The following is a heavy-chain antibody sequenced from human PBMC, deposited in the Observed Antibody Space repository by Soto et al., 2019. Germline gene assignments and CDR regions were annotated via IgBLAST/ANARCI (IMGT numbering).Heavy chain of an antibody. CDR3: AREYDSSGYYFGFAY. CDR1: GGTFSSYA. J-gene: IGHJ4*02. D-gene: IGHD3-22*01. V-gene: IGHV1-69*01. Sequence: QVQLVQSGAEVKKPGPSVKVSCKASGGTFSSYAISWVRQAPGQGLEWMGGIIPIFGTANYGKKFQGRVTIAADESTSTAYMELSSLTSEDTAVYYCAREYDSSGYYFGFAYWGQGTLVTVSS. CDR2: IIPIFGTA.